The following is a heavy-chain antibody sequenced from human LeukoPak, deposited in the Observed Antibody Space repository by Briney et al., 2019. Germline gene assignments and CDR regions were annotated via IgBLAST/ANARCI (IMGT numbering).Heavy chain of an antibody. CDR3: ARDVALSTYHFDSSGLLDY. D-gene: IGHD3-22*01. V-gene: IGHV3-11*01. CDR2: ISSSGSTI. Sequence: GGSLRLSCAASGFTFSDYYMSWIRQAPGKGLEWVSYISSSGSTIYYADSVKGRFTISRDNAKNSLYLQMNSLRAEDTAVYYWARDVALSTYHFDSSGLLDYGGQGPLVTVSS. J-gene: IGHJ4*02. CDR1: GFTFSDYY.